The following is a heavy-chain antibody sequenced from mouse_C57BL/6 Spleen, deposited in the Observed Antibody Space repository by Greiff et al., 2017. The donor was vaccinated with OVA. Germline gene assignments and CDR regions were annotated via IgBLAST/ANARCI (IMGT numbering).Heavy chain of an antibody. J-gene: IGHJ1*03. CDR1: GYTFTDYN. D-gene: IGHD1-1*01. CDR2: INPNNGGT. V-gene: IGHV1-18*01. CDR3: ARRHYGSSSLWYFDV. Sequence: EVQLVESGPELVKPGASVKIPCKASGYTFTDYNMDWVKQSHGKSLEWIGDINPNNGGTIYNQKFKGKATLTVDKSSSTAYMELRSLTSEDTAVYYCARRHYGSSSLWYFDVWGTGTTVTVSS.